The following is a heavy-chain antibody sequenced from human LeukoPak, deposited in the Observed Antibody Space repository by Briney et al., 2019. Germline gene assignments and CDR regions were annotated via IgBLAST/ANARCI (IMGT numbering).Heavy chain of an antibody. CDR2: IYYGGSV. CDR1: GGSISSSSYY. Sequence: PSETLSLTCTVSGGSISSSSYYWGWIRQPPGKGLEWIGRIYYGGSVYYNPSLRSRVTISEDMSKNQFSLKLSSVTAADTAVYYCARVGRAVRFWGQGTLVTVSS. J-gene: IGHJ4*02. CDR3: ARVGRAVRF. V-gene: IGHV4-39*02.